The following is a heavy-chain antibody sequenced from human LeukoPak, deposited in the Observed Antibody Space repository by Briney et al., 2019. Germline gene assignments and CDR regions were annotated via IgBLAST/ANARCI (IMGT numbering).Heavy chain of an antibody. D-gene: IGHD3-10*01. V-gene: IGHV3-48*04. CDR3: ARDGFHDAFDI. CDR2: ISSSSSTI. J-gene: IGHJ3*02. CDR1: GFTFSSYS. Sequence: GGSLRLPCAGSGFTFSSYSMNWVRQAPGKGLEWVSYISSSSSTIYYADSVKGRFTISRDNAKNSLYLQMNSLRAEDTAVYYCARDGFHDAFDIWGQGTMVTVSS.